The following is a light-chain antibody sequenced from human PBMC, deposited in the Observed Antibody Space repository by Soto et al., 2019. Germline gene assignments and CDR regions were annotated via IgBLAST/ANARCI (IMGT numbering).Light chain of an antibody. CDR1: QSVGSN. J-gene: IGKJ1*01. Sequence: EIVMTQSPATLSVSPGERATLSCRASQSVGSNLAWYQQKPGQAPRLLIYGASTRATGIPARFSGSGSGTGFTLTISSLQSEDFAIYFCQQYNNWPPDGTFGQGTKVEIK. V-gene: IGKV3-15*01. CDR3: QQYNNWPPDGT. CDR2: GAS.